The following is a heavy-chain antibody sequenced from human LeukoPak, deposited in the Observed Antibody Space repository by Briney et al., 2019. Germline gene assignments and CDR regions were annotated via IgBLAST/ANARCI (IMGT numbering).Heavy chain of an antibody. V-gene: IGHV4-34*01. Sequence: PSETLSLTCAAYGGSFSGYYWSWIRQPPGKGLEWIGEINHSGSTNYNPSLKSRDTISVDTSKNQFSLKLSSVTAADTAVYYCARKGEWLLSDAFDIWGQGTMVTVSS. CDR3: ARKGEWLLSDAFDI. CDR2: INHSGST. CDR1: GGSFSGYY. D-gene: IGHD3-3*01. J-gene: IGHJ3*02.